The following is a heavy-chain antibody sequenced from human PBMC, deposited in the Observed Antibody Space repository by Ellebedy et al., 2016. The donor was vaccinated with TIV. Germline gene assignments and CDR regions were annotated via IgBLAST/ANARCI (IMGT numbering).Heavy chain of an antibody. CDR3: GRGPDGDNDGRHDH. V-gene: IGHV3-7*01. Sequence: PGGSLRLSCAASGFTFSSYWMSWVPQVPGEGLEWVVNINQDGSRIYYVDSVKGRFTISRDNAKNSLYLQMNSLRAEDTALYYCGRGPDGDNDGRHDHWGQGTLVTVSS. D-gene: IGHD3-10*01. J-gene: IGHJ4*02. CDR1: GFTFSSYW. CDR2: INQDGSRI.